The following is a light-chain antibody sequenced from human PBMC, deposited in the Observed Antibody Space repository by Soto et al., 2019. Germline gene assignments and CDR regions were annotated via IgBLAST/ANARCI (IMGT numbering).Light chain of an antibody. CDR2: GAS. J-gene: IGKJ1*01. V-gene: IGKV3-15*01. CDR3: QQYHDWQM. Sequence: EIAMAQSPATLSVSPGESATLSCRASQSVGSYLAWYQQKPGQAPRLLIYGASTRASGIPARFSGRGSGTEFTLTISSLQSEDFAVYYCQQYHDWQMFGQGTRVEIK. CDR1: QSVGSY.